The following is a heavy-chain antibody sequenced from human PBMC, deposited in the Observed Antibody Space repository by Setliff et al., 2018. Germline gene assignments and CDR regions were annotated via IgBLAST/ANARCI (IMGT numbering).Heavy chain of an antibody. V-gene: IGHV1-2*02. J-gene: IGHJ3*02. CDR1: GYIFTNCY. CDR2: INANTGGT. Sequence: ASVKVSCKTSGYIFTNCYIHWVRQAPGQGLEWMGWINANTGGTREVQKFQGRVTMTRDTSIDTAYMEVNRLTYDDTAVYYCARVGGYASAWHGIEAFDIWGQGTKVTVSS. CDR3: ARVGGYASAWHGIEAFDI. D-gene: IGHD6-19*01.